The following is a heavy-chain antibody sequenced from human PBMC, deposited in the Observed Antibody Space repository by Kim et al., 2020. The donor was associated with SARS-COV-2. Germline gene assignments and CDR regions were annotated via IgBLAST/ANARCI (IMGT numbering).Heavy chain of an antibody. V-gene: IGHV3-48*02. CDR1: GFTFSSYS. CDR2: ISSSSSTI. J-gene: IGHJ6*02. CDR3: AREESGYEPRRLYYYYGMDV. Sequence: GGSLRLSCAASGFTFSSYSMNWVRQAPGKGLEWVSYISSSSSTIYYADSVKGRFTISRDNAKNSLYLQMNSLRDEDTAVYYCAREESGYEPRRLYYYYGMDVWGQGTTVTVSS. D-gene: IGHD5-12*01.